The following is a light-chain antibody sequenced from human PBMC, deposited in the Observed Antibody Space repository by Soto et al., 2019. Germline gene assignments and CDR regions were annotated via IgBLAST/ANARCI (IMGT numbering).Light chain of an antibody. V-gene: IGKV3D-20*02. J-gene: IGKJ1*01. CDR1: QSVSSNY. Sequence: EIVMTQSPATLSVSPGERATLSCRASQSVSSNYLAWYQQKAGQAPRLLIYDASNRATGIPGRFSGSGSGTDFTLTISSLDPKDFAVYYCQQRSNWPGTFGLGTKVDIK. CDR2: DAS. CDR3: QQRSNWPGT.